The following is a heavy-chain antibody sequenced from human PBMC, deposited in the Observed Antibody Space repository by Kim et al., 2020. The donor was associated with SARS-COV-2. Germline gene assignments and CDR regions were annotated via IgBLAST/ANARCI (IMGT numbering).Heavy chain of an antibody. CDR1: GGSISSYY. V-gene: IGHV4-59*01. D-gene: IGHD4-4*01. CDR2: IYYSGST. J-gene: IGHJ4*02. Sequence: SETLSLTCTVSGGSISSYYWSWIRQPPGKGLEWIGYIYYSGSTNYNPSLKSRVTISVDTSKNQFSLKLSSVTAADTAVYYCARDSSRVYSNYHGGFDYWGQGTLVTVSS. CDR3: ARDSSRVYSNYHGGFDY.